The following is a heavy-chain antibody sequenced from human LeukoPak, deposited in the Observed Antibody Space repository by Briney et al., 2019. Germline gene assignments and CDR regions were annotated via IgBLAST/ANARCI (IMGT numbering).Heavy chain of an antibody. CDR1: GFTFSNAW. V-gene: IGHV3-15*01. J-gene: IGHJ5*02. D-gene: IGHD3-9*01. Sequence: GGSLRLSCAASGFTFSNAWMSWVRQAPGKGLEWVGRIKSKTDGGTTDYAAPVKGRFTISRDDSKNTLYLQMNSLKTEDTAVYYCTTGGRRYFDWLNHWGQGTLVTVSS. CDR3: TTGGRRYFDWLNH. CDR2: IKSKTDGGTT.